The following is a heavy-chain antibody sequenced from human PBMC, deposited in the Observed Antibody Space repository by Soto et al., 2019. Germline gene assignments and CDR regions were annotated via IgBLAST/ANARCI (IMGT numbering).Heavy chain of an antibody. CDR3: ARIPHSTTFFFQAEDG. J-gene: IGHJ6*01. CDR2: IYHADSDT. D-gene: IGHD6-13*01. V-gene: IGHV5-51*01. Sequence: WVGQIPGKGLEWMGNIYHADSDTRYSPSFQGQVTISVDTSISTAYLQWTSLKASDTAIYYCARIPHSTTFFFQAEDG.